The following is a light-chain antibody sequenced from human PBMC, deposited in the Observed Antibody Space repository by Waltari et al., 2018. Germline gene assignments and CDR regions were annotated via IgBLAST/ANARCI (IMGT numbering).Light chain of an antibody. CDR1: QDIYSR. V-gene: IGKV1-12*01. CDR2: GAS. J-gene: IGKJ4*01. Sequence: DIQMTQSPSFVSASVGDRVTITCRASQDIYSRLAWYQQKPGGAPQLLIDGASTLQSGVPSRFRSSGSGTEFTLAITSLQPDDFATYFCQQTDSFPLTFGGGTKVEIK. CDR3: QQTDSFPLT.